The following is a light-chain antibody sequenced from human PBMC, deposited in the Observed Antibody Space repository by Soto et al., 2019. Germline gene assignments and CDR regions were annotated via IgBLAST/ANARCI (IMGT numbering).Light chain of an antibody. CDR3: QQSYSSPPT. J-gene: IGKJ1*01. V-gene: IGKV1-39*01. Sequence: IQVTESPSSLSASVEDRFIISCRASQSISNHLNWYQQKPGKAPKLLIFAASSLQSGVPSRFSGSRSGPDFTLTISSLQPEDFATYYCQQSYSSPPTFGQGTKVDI. CDR2: AAS. CDR1: QSISNH.